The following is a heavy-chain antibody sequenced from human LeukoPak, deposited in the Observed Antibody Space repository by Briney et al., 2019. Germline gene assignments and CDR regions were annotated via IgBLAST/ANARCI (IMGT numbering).Heavy chain of an antibody. V-gene: IGHV5-51*01. D-gene: IGHD5-24*01. CDR1: GYNFTNYW. CDR2: IYPGDSDT. J-gene: IGHJ4*02. CDR3: ARRRDGYNYVGTDY. Sequence: GESLKISCKGSGYNFTNYWIGWVRQMPGKGLEWMGIIYPGDSDTTYSPSFQGQVTIPADKSISTAYLQWSSLKASDTAMYYCARRRDGYNYVGTDYWGQGTLVTVSS.